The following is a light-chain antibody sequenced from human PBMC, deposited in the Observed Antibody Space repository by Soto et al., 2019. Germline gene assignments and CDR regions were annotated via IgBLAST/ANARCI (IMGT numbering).Light chain of an antibody. CDR2: AAS. J-gene: IGKJ5*01. CDR3: QQSYSTLPT. Sequence: DIQMTQSPSSLSAALGDRVTITFRASQGISTYLNWYHQKPGKAPKLLIYAASSLQSGVPSRFSGSGSGTDFTLTISSLQPEDFATYYCQQSYSTLPTFGQGTRLEIK. V-gene: IGKV1-39*01. CDR1: QGISTY.